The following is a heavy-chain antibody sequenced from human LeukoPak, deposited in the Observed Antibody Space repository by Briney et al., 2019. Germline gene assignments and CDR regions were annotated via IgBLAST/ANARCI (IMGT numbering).Heavy chain of an antibody. D-gene: IGHD5-18*01. CDR3: ANGGSYGFWFDY. CDR1: GFTFSSYA. CDR2: ISGSGGST. V-gene: IGHV3-23*01. J-gene: IGHJ4*02. Sequence: GGSLRLSCAASGFTFSSYAMSWVRQAPGKGLEWVSAISGSGGSTYYADSVKGRFTISRDNSKNTLYLQMNSLRAEDTAVYYCANGGSYGFWFDYWGQGTLVTVSS.